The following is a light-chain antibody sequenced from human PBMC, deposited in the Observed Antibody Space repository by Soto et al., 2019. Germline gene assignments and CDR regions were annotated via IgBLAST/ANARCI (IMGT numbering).Light chain of an antibody. Sequence: IQMTQSPSPLSASVGDRVTITCRASQSISSYLNWYQQKPGKAPKLLIYAASSLQSGVPSRFSGSGSGTDFTLTISSLQPEDFATYYCQQSYSTPWTFGQGTKV. CDR2: AAS. CDR1: QSISSY. J-gene: IGKJ1*01. V-gene: IGKV1-39*01. CDR3: QQSYSTPWT.